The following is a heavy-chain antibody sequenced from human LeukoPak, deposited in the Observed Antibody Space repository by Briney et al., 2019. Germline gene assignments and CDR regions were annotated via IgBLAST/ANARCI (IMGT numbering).Heavy chain of an antibody. V-gene: IGHV6-1*01. CDR3: ARSLWGGAFDV. Sequence: SQTPSLTCAISGDSVSGNSGVWNWIRQSPSRGLEWLGKTYYRSKWFNDSAVSVKSRITINPDTSKNQFSLHLNSVTPEDTAVYYCARSLWGGAFDVWGQGTMVAVSS. D-gene: IGHD3-16*01. J-gene: IGHJ3*01. CDR2: TYYRSKWFN. CDR1: GDSVSGNSGV.